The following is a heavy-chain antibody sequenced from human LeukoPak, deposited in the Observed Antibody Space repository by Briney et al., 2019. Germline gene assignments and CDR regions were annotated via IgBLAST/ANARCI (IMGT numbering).Heavy chain of an antibody. V-gene: IGHV3-23*01. D-gene: IGHD1-26*01. CDR3: ARKKWEPTSNDAFDI. CDR1: TFSFRNFA. CDR2: ISDSGHRT. Sequence: PGGSLRLSCAASTFSFRNFAMSWVRLAPGKGLEWVSGISDSGHRTDYADSVEGRFTISRGNSKNTLYLQMDSLRAEDTALYYCARKKWEPTSNDAFDIWGQGTMVTVSS. J-gene: IGHJ3*02.